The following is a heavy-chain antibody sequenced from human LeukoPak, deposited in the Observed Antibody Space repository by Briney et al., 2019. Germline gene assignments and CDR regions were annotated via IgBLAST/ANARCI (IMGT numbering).Heavy chain of an antibody. J-gene: IGHJ4*02. CDR2: ISSSSSYI. CDR3: ARGRSAAPRGSDY. CDR1: GFTFSSYS. V-gene: IGHV3-21*01. Sequence: GGSLRLSCAASGFTFSSYSMNWVRQAPGKGLEWVSSISSSSSYIYYADSVKGRFTISRDYAKNSLYLQMNSLRAEDTAVYYCARGRSAAPRGSDYWGQGTLVTVSS. D-gene: IGHD6-6*01.